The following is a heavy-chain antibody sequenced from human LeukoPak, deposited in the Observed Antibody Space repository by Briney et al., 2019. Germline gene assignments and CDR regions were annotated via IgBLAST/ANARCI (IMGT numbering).Heavy chain of an antibody. J-gene: IGHJ3*01. CDR1: GLTFSTYW. CDR3: ARVSGGAFDV. CDR2: INSDGSIT. V-gene: IGHV3-74*01. D-gene: IGHD2-15*01. Sequence: GGSLRLSCAASGLTFSTYWMHWVRQAPGKGLVWVSRINSDGSITNYADSVKGRFTISRDNTKNTLYLQMNSLRADDTAVYYCARVSGGAFDVWGQGTLVTVSS.